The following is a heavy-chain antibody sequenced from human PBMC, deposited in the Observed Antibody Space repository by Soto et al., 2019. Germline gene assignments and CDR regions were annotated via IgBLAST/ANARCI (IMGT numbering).Heavy chain of an antibody. CDR3: AREVQVHTPAFVY. J-gene: IGHJ4*02. CDR2: ISPMFGAA. CDR1: GGTFNTYA. V-gene: IGHV1-69*19. Sequence: QVQLVKSGAEMKKPGSSVNVSCQSSGGTFNTYAMNWVRQAPGQGPEWMGDISPMFGAANYAPKFQGRVTITADESTGTSYMQLSSLTSEDTALYFCAREVQVHTPAFVYWGQGTLVTVSS. D-gene: IGHD3-10*01.